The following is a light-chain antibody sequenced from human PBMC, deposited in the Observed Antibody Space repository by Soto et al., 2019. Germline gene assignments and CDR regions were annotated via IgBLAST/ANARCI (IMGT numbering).Light chain of an antibody. Sequence: GDRVTITCQASQDIGNYLNWYQQKPGKAPKLLIYAASTLQSGVPSRFSGSGSGTDFTLTISSLQPEDVATYYCQKYNSAPLTFGGGTKVDIK. CDR3: QKYNSAPLT. CDR2: AAS. J-gene: IGKJ4*01. CDR1: QDIGNY. V-gene: IGKV1-27*01.